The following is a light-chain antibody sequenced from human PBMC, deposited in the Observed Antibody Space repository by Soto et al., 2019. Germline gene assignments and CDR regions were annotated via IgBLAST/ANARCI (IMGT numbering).Light chain of an antibody. Sequence: QSALTQPTSVSGSPGQSITISCTGTSSDVGGYKYVSWYQQHPGKAPKLMIYEVNNRPSGVSNRFSGSKFGNTASLTISGLRAEDEADYYCSSYTASSTVLFGGGTKVTVL. J-gene: IGLJ2*01. CDR3: SSYTASSTVL. V-gene: IGLV2-14*01. CDR1: SSDVGGYKY. CDR2: EVN.